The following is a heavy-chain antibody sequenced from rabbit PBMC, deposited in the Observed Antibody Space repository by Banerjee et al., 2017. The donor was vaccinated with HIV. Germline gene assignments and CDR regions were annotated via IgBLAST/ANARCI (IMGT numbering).Heavy chain of an antibody. CDR2: IYATDGST. CDR3: ARKLSL. Sequence: QEQLEESGGDLVKPGASLTLTCTASGFSFISASMCWVRQAPGKGLEWIGCIYATDGSTDYATWAKGRFTISKTSSTTVTLQMTSLTAADTATYFCARKLSLWGPGTLVT. CDR1: GFSFISAS. J-gene: IGHJ4*01. V-gene: IGHV1S45*01. D-gene: IGHD6-1*01.